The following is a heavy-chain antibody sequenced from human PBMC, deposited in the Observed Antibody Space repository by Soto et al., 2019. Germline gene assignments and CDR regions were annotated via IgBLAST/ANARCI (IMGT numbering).Heavy chain of an antibody. CDR1: GFTFSSYA. Sequence: VQLLESGGGLVQPGGSLRLSCAASGFTFSSYAMSWVRQAPGKGLEWVSAISGSGGSTYYADSVKGRFTISRDNSTNTLYLQMNSLRAADTAVYYCAKGRRFLEWLLLYYFDYWGQGTLVTVSS. CDR2: ISGSGGST. CDR3: AKGRRFLEWLLLYYFDY. D-gene: IGHD3-3*01. J-gene: IGHJ4*02. V-gene: IGHV3-23*01.